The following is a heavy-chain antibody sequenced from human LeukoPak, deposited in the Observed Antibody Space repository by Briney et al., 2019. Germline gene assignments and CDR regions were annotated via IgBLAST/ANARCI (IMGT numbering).Heavy chain of an antibody. CDR2: IKQDGSEK. V-gene: IGHV3-7*01. D-gene: IGHD5-12*01. CDR3: ARLSTYSFRLQY. J-gene: IGHJ4*02. CDR1: GLTFSSYW. Sequence: GGSLRLSCAASGLTFSSYWMSWVRQAPGKGLEWVANIKQDGSEKYYVDSVKGRFTISRDNAKNSLYLQMNSLRAEDTAVYYCARLSTYSFRLQYWGQGTLVTVSS.